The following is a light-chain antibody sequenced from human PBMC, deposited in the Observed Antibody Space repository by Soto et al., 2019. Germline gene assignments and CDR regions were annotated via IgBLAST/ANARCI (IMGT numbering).Light chain of an antibody. J-gene: IGKJ5*01. Sequence: DIKMTQSPSSLSASVGDRVTITCRASQSISSYLNWYQQKPGKAPKLLIYDASNLETGVPSRFSGSGSGTDFTFTISSLQPEDIATYYCQQYDNLITFGQGTRLEIK. CDR1: QSISSY. CDR3: QQYDNLIT. CDR2: DAS. V-gene: IGKV1-33*01.